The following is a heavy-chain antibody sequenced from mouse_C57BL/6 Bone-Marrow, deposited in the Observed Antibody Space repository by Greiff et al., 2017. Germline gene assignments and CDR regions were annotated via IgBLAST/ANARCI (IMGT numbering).Heavy chain of an antibody. V-gene: IGHV1-15*01. CDR3: TRWGYGSSHGAMDY. D-gene: IGHD1-1*01. CDR2: IDPETGGT. CDR1: GYTFTDYE. J-gene: IGHJ4*01. Sequence: QVQLQQSGAELVRPGASVTLSCKASGYTFTDYEMHWVKQTPVHGLERIGAIDPETGGTAYNQKFKGKAILTAYKSSSTADMELRSLTSEDSAVYYCTRWGYGSSHGAMDYWGQGTSGTVSS.